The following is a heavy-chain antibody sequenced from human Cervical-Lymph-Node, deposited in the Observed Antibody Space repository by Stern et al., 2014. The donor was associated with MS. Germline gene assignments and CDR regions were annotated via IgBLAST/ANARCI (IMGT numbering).Heavy chain of an antibody. CDR2: LIPTFNTA. CDR3: AKDPPLGVLREGGYKYFDVDV. D-gene: IGHD3-3*01. J-gene: IGHJ6*02. Sequence: VQLLESGAEVKKPGSSVKVSCKASGGTLSSLAISWVRQAPGPGLEWMGGLIPTFNTAAYAQTFQGRFTISPAKSTNTVYMEVSSLRPEDAAVYYCAKDPPLGVLREGGYKYFDVDVWGQGTPVTVSS. V-gene: IGHV1-69*06. CDR1: GGTLSSLA.